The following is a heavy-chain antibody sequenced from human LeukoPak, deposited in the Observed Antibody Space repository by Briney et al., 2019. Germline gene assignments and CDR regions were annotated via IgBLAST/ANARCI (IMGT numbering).Heavy chain of an antibody. CDR2: INPNSGGT. CDR1: GYTFTGYY. CDR3: AKDSGSGFYEMTY. J-gene: IGHJ4*02. D-gene: IGHD3-22*01. V-gene: IGHV1-2*02. Sequence: ASVKVSCKASGYTFTGYYMHWVRQAPGQGLEWMGWINPNSGGTNYAQKFQGRVTITIDTSASTAYMELRTLRSEDTAVYYCAKDSGSGFYEMTYGGQGTLVIVSS.